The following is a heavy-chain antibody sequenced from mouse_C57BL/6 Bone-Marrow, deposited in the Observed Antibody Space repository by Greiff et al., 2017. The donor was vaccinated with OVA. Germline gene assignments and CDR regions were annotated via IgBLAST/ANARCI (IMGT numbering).Heavy chain of an antibody. Sequence: EVQLQQSGPGLVKPSQTVFLTCTVTGISITTGNYRWSWIRQFPGNKLEWIGYIYYSGTITYNPSLTSRTTITRDTPKNQFFLEMNSLTAEDTATYYCARIYYGSSYWYFDVWGTGTTVTVSS. V-gene: IGHV3-5*01. CDR1: GISITTGNYR. CDR2: IYYSGTI. CDR3: ARIYYGSSYWYFDV. J-gene: IGHJ1*03. D-gene: IGHD1-1*01.